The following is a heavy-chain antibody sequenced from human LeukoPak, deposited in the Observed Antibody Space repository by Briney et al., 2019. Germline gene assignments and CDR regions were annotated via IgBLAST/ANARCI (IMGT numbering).Heavy chain of an antibody. CDR1: GASFSHYY. V-gene: IGHV4-59*08. Sequence: SETLSLTCTVSGASFSHYYWSWIRQPPGKGLEWIGHIYSSGSTNYNPSLKSRFTISLDTSKNQFSLRLSSVTAADTAVYYCARQFDPWGQGILVTVSS. J-gene: IGHJ5*02. CDR2: IYSSGST. CDR3: ARQFDP.